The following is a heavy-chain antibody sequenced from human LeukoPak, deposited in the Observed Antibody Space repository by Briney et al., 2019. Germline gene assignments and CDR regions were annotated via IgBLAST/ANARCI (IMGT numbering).Heavy chain of an antibody. CDR1: GYTFTSYG. D-gene: IGHD2-2*01. J-gene: IGHJ4*02. CDR3: ATAAAPFDY. V-gene: IGHV1-24*01. Sequence: ASVKVSCKASGYTFTSYGISWVRQAPGQGLEWMGGFDPEDGETIYAQKFQGRVTMTEDTSTDTAYMELSSLRSEDTAVYYCATAAAPFDYWGQGTLVTVSS. CDR2: FDPEDGET.